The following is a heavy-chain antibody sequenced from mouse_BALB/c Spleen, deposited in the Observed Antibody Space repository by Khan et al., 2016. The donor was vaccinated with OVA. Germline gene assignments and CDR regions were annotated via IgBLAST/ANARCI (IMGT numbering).Heavy chain of an antibody. CDR1: GYTFTSNT. CDR2: INPRSGYT. V-gene: IGHV1-4*01. CDR3: ARRTTGYTMDY. D-gene: IGHD2-14*01. J-gene: IGHJ4*01. Sequence: QVQLKESGAELARPGASVRMSCKASGYTFTSNTMHWVKQRPGQGPEWIGYINPRSGYTNYNQNFKDKATLTADKSSSTAYMQLSSLTSEDSAVYYCARRTTGYTMDYWGQGTSVTVSS.